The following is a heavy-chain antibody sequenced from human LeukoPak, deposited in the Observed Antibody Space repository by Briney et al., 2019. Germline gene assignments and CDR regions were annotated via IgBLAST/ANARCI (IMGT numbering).Heavy chain of an antibody. Sequence: GGSLRLSCAASGFTFSSYEMNWVRQAPGKGLEYVSTIDINGGTTYYANSVKGRFTISRDNSKNTLYLQMGSLRPEDMAVYFCAREVPSGGGIDYWGQGTLVTVSS. V-gene: IGHV3-64*01. CDR2: IDINGGTT. CDR3: AREVPSGGGIDY. J-gene: IGHJ4*02. CDR1: GFTFSSYE. D-gene: IGHD2-15*01.